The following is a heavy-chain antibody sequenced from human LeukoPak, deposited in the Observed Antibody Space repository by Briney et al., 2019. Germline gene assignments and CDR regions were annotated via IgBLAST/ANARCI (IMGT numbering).Heavy chain of an antibody. V-gene: IGHV3-30*04. Sequence: GGSLRLSCAASGFTFSSFAMHWVRQAPGKGLEWVAVISYDGSNNFYADSVKGRFTISRDNAKNSLYLQMNSLRAEDTAVYYCARDTGYSSGWYRREGYMDVWGKGTTVTVSS. D-gene: IGHD6-19*01. CDR3: ARDTGYSSGWYRREGYMDV. CDR2: ISYDGSNN. J-gene: IGHJ6*03. CDR1: GFTFSSFA.